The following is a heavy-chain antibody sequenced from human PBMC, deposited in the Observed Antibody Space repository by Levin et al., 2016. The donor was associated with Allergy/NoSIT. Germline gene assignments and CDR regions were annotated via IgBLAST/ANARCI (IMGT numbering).Heavy chain of an antibody. CDR1: EFTFSSYG. V-gene: IGHV3-30*03. D-gene: IGHD3-22*01. CDR3: VRDPDYSSGYV. CDR2: LSFDGTNR. Sequence: GGSLRLSCAASEFTFSSYGMHWVRQAPGKGLEWVAGLSFDGTNRYYADSVEGRFTISRDNSGSTVYLQMNSLRVEDTAVYYCVRDPDYSSGYVWGQGTRVTVAP. J-gene: IGHJ4*01.